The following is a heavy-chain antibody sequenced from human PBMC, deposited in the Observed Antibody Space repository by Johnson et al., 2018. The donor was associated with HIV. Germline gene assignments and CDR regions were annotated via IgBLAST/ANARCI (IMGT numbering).Heavy chain of an antibody. V-gene: IGHV3-13*01. Sequence: VQLVESGGGLVQPGGSLRLSCAVSGFTFSSYDMHWVRQATGKGLEWVSAIGTAGDSTYFADSLKGRFTISRDNSKNTLYLQMNSLRAEDTAVYYCARDLAYNSRWTGAFDIWGQGTMVTVSS. D-gene: IGHD6-13*01. CDR1: GFTFSSYD. CDR3: ARDLAYNSRWTGAFDI. CDR2: IGTAGDST. J-gene: IGHJ3*02.